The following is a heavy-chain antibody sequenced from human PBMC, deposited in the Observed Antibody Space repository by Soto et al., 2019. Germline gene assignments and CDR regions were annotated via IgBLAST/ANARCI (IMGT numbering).Heavy chain of an antibody. V-gene: IGHV3-23*01. CDR1: GFAFSSYA. D-gene: IGHD1-26*01. CDR3: AKDLGSYYGNYYYYYGMDV. CDR2: ISGSGGST. J-gene: IGHJ6*02. Sequence: PGGSLRLSCAASGFAFSSYAITLVGHAPVKGREWVSAISGSGGSTYYADSVKGRFTISRDNSKNTLYLQMNSLRAEDTAVYYCAKDLGSYYGNYYYYYGMDVWGQGTTVTVSS.